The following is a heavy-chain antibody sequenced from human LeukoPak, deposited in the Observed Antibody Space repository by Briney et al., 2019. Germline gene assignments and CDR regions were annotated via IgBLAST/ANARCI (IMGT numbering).Heavy chain of an antibody. J-gene: IGHJ4*02. CDR3: ARDHLSSIAPGDY. D-gene: IGHD6-6*01. CDR2: IIPIFGTA. Sequence: ASVKVSCKASGGTFSSYAISWVRQAPGQGLEWMGGIIPIFGTANYAQKFQGRVTITTDESTSTAYMELSSLRSEDTAVYYCARDHLSSIAPGDYWGQGTLVTVSS. V-gene: IGHV1-69*05. CDR1: GGTFSSYA.